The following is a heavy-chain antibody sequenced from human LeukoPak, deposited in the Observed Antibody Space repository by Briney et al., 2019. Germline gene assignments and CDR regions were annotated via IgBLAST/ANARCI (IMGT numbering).Heavy chain of an antibody. CDR1: GGSISSYY. J-gene: IGHJ4*02. Sequence: SETLSLTCTVSGGSISSYYWSWIRQPPGKGLEWIGNNDYTGGANYNPSLKSRVTILVDTSKNQFSLKLISVTAADPAVYFCARNGPHYYDNSGYLDSWGQGALVTVSS. D-gene: IGHD3-22*01. CDR2: NDYTGGA. V-gene: IGHV4-59*01. CDR3: ARNGPHYYDNSGYLDS.